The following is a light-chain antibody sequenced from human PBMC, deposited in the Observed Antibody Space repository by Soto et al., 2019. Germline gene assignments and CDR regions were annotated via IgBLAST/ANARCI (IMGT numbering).Light chain of an antibody. CDR3: MQATHWPLT. J-gene: IGKJ1*01. V-gene: IGKV2-30*02. CDR1: QGLVHSNGNTH. CDR2: KVS. Sequence: DVVMTQSPLSLPVTLGQPATISCRSSQGLVHSNGNTHLNWLQQRPGQSPRRLIYKVSNRDSGVPVRFSGSGSGTYFTLKISSGEHEDVGVYYCMQATHWPLTLGEGTRVEI.